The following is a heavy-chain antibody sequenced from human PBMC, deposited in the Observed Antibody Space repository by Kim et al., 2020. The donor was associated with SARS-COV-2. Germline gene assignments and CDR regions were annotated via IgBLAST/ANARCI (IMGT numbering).Heavy chain of an antibody. J-gene: IGHJ4*02. V-gene: IGHV3-7*01. CDR3: ARGGGFLIDY. CDR2: IKEDGTGK. CDR1: GFSFSNCW. Sequence: GGSLRLSCVASGFSFSNCWMNWVRQAPGKGLEWVAIIKEDGTGKYYVDSVKGRFTVSRDNAKGTLYLQMNSLRVEDTAVYYCARGGGFLIDYWGQGPLVTV. D-gene: IGHD3-10*01.